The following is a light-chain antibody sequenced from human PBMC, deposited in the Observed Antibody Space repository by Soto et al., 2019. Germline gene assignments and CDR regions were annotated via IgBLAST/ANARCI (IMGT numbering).Light chain of an antibody. Sequence: DIQMTQSPSSVSASVGDRVTITCRASQGISSLLAWYQQKPGKAPNLLIHTAYSLQSGVPSRFSGSGSGTDFTLTISRLQPEDCATYYCQQANSFPLTFGGGTKVEIK. CDR3: QQANSFPLT. J-gene: IGKJ4*01. CDR2: TAY. CDR1: QGISSL. V-gene: IGKV1-12*01.